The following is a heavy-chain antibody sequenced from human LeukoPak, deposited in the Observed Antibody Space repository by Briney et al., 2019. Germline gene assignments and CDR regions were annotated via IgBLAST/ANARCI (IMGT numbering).Heavy chain of an antibody. Sequence: EGSLRLSCAASGFTFSNAWMSWVRQAPGKGLEWVGRIKSKTDGGTTDYAAPVKGRFTISRDDSKNTLYLQMNSLKTEDTAVYYCTTGYCSSTSCYDWGQGTLVTVSS. CDR3: TTGYCSSTSCYD. V-gene: IGHV3-15*01. CDR1: GFTFSNAW. CDR2: IKSKTDGGTT. D-gene: IGHD2-2*01. J-gene: IGHJ4*02.